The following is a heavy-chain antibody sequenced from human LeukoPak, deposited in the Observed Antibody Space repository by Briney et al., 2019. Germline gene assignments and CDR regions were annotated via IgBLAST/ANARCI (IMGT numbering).Heavy chain of an antibody. D-gene: IGHD2-2*01. CDR1: GFTFSSYS. CDR2: ISGSGGST. J-gene: IGHJ4*02. Sequence: GGSLRLSCAASGFTFSSYSMSWVRQAPGKGLEWVSAISGSGGSTYYADSVKGRFTTSRDNSKNTLYLQMNSLRAEDTAVYYCAKVTAVVVPAASTFDYWGQGTLVTVSS. CDR3: AKVTAVVVPAASTFDY. V-gene: IGHV3-23*01.